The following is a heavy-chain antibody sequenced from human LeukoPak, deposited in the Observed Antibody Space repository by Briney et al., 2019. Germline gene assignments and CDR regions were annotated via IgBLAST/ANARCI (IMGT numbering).Heavy chain of an antibody. Sequence: PSETLSLTCAVYGGSFSGYYWSWIRQPPGKGLEWIGEINHSGSTNYNPSLKSRVTISVDTSKNQFSLKLSSVTAADTAVYYCARAARWIYSNYGVWFDPWGQGTLVTVFS. CDR3: ARAARWIYSNYGVWFDP. J-gene: IGHJ5*02. V-gene: IGHV4-34*01. CDR2: INHSGST. CDR1: GGSFSGYY. D-gene: IGHD4-11*01.